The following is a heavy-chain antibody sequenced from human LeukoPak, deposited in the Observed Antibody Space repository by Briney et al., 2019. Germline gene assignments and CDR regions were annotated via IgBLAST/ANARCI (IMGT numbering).Heavy chain of an antibody. V-gene: IGHV3-7*03. D-gene: IGHD2-2*01. CDR2: IKQDGSEK. CDR1: GFTFSNYW. CDR3: ARGEYQLPGDS. Sequence: PGGSLRLSCAASGFTFSNYWVSWVRQAPGKGLEWVANIKQDGSEKYYVDSVKGRFTISRDNAKNSLYLQMNSLRAEDTAVYYCARGEYQLPGDSWGQGTLVTVSS. J-gene: IGHJ4*02.